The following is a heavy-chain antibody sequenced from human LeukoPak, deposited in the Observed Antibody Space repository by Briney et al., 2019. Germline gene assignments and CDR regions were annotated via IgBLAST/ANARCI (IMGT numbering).Heavy chain of an antibody. CDR3: ARGLTPYYDFWSGPDVSAFDI. D-gene: IGHD3-3*01. CDR2: IIPIFGTA. CDR1: GYTFTSYG. V-gene: IGHV1-69*05. Sequence: RASVKVSCKASGYTFTSYGISWVRQAPGQGPEWMGGIIPIFGTANYAQKFQGRVTITTDESTSTAYMELSSLRSEDTAVYYCARGLTPYYDFWSGPDVSAFDIWGQGTMVTVSS. J-gene: IGHJ3*02.